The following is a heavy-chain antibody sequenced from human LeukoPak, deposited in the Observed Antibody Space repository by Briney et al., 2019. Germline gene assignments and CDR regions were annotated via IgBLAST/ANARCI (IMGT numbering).Heavy chain of an antibody. J-gene: IGHJ4*02. CDR2: ISGTGTTI. CDR1: GLTFSDYY. Sequence: GGSLRLSCAASGLTFSDYYMTWIRQAPGKGLEWVSSISGTGTTIYSADSVRGRFTVSRDNARNSLFLHMNSLRAEDTAVYYCAVQITMIVVVPYFDYWGQGTLVIVSS. CDR3: AVQITMIVVVPYFDY. D-gene: IGHD3-22*01. V-gene: IGHV3-11*04.